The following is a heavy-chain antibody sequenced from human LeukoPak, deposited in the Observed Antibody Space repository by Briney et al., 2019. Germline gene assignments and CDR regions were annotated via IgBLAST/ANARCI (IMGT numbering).Heavy chain of an antibody. D-gene: IGHD6-19*01. CDR2: ISSSGSTI. J-gene: IGHJ3*02. V-gene: IGHV3-48*03. Sequence: GGSLRLSCAASGFTFSSYEMNWVRQAPGKGLEWVSYISSSGSTIYYADSVKGRFTISRDNAKNSLYLQINSLRAEDMAVYYCARDNPLYSSGWSLFGAFDIWGQGTMVTVSS. CDR3: ARDNPLYSSGWSLFGAFDI. CDR1: GFTFSSYE.